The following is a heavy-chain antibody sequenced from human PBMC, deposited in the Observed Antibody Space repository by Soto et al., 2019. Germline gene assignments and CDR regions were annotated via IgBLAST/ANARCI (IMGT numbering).Heavy chain of an antibody. CDR1: GFTFSSYG. V-gene: IGHV3-33*01. J-gene: IGHJ4*02. Sequence: QVQLVESGGGVVQPGRSLRLSCAASGFTFSSYGMHWVRQAPGTGLEWVAVIWYDGSNKYYADSVKGRFTISRDNSKNTLYLQMNSLRAEDTAVYYCARGSDYGGNYFDYWGQGTLVTVSS. CDR3: ARGSDYGGNYFDY. CDR2: IWYDGSNK. D-gene: IGHD4-17*01.